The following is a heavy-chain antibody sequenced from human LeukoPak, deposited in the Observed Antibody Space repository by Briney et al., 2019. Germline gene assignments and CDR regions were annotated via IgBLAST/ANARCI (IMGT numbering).Heavy chain of an antibody. CDR3: ARSVMSYSYVDDYYYMDV. Sequence: HPGGSLRLSCAASGFTFSSYSMNWVRQAPGKGLEWVSYISSSSSTIYYADSVKGRFTISRDNAKNSLYLQMNSLRAEDTAVYYCARSVMSYSYVDDYYYMDVWGKGTTVTVSS. V-gene: IGHV3-48*01. CDR1: GFTFSSYS. J-gene: IGHJ6*03. D-gene: IGHD5-18*01. CDR2: ISSSSSTI.